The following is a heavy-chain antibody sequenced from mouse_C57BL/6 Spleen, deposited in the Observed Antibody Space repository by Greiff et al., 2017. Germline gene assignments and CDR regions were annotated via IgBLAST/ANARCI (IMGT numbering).Heavy chain of an antibody. V-gene: IGHV1-50*01. D-gene: IGHD1-1*01. CDR2: IDPSDSYT. J-gene: IGHJ3*01. CDR3: ARNPYYGSSPWFAY. Sequence: QVQLQQPGAELVKPGASVKLSCKASGYTFTSYWMQWVKQRPGQGLEWIGEIDPSDSYTNYNQKFKGKATLTVDTSSSTAYMQLSSLTSEDSAVYYGARNPYYGSSPWFAYWGQGTLVTVAA. CDR1: GYTFTSYW.